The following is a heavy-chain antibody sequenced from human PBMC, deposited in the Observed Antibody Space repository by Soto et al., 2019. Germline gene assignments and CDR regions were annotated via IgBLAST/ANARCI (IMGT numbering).Heavy chain of an antibody. CDR2: IIPIFGTA. CDR3: ARSPRFPLAGYYYGMDV. Sequence: SVKVSCKASGGTFSSYAISWVRQAPGQGLEWMGGIIPIFGTANYAQKFQGRVTMTRDTSISTAYMELSRLRSDDTAVYYCARSPRFPLAGYYYGMDVWGQGTTVTVSS. V-gene: IGHV1-69*05. J-gene: IGHJ6*02. D-gene: IGHD3-3*01. CDR1: GGTFSSYA.